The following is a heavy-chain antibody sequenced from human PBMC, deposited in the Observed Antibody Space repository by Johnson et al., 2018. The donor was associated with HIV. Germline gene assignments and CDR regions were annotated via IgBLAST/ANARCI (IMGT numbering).Heavy chain of an antibody. CDR3: EKETQDKVGWDAFDL. D-gene: IGHD2-15*01. V-gene: IGHV3-23*04. Sequence: VQLVESGGGLVQPGGSLRLSCAASGLTFRNYDFSWVRQAPGKGLEWVSAISAGTDGPYYADSVKGRFTISRDNSKNTVYLLMNRLRAEDTAVYYREKETQDKVGWDAFDLWGQGTMVTVSS. CDR2: ISAGTDGP. CDR1: GLTFRNYD. J-gene: IGHJ3*01.